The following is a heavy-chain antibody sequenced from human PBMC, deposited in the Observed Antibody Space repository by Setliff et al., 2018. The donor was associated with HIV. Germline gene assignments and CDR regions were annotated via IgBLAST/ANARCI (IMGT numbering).Heavy chain of an antibody. CDR2: IYHSGST. CDR3: ARRLQFLEFLHGVGGLDV. CDR1: GGSISSSNW. V-gene: IGHV4-4*02. J-gene: IGHJ6*02. D-gene: IGHD3-3*01. Sequence: TSETLSLTCAVSGGSISSSNWWSWVRQPPGKGLEWIGEIYHSGSTNYNPSLKSRVTISVDTSKNQFSLKLSSATAADTAVYYCARRLQFLEFLHGVGGLDVWGQGTTVTVSS.